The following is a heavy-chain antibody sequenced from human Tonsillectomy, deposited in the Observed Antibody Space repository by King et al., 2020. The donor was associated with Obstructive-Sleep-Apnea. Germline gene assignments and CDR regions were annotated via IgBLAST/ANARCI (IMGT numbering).Heavy chain of an antibody. D-gene: IGHD1-1*01. V-gene: IGHV4-59*08. CDR3: ARHSRPTGIAGY. J-gene: IGHJ4*02. Sequence: VQLQESGPGLVKPSETLSLTCTVSGGSISSYYWSCIRQPPGKGREWIGYIYNSETTKYNPSLKSPVTISVDTSKNQFSLKLISVTAADTAVYYCARHSRPTGIAGYWGQGTLVTVSS. CDR1: GGSISSYY. CDR2: IYNSETT.